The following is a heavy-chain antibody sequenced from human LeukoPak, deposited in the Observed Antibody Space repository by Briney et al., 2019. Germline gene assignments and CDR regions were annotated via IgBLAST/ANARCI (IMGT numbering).Heavy chain of an antibody. D-gene: IGHD5-18*01. CDR2: IYYSGST. V-gene: IGHV4-39*01. CDR3: ARRNVDTAMVPNWFDP. CDR1: GGSISSSSYY. Sequence: SETLSLTCTVSGGSISSSSYYWGWIRQPPGKGLEWIGSIYYSGSTYYNPSLKSRVTISVDTSKNQFSLKLSSVTAADTAVYCCARRNVDTAMVPNWFDPWGQGTLVTVSS. J-gene: IGHJ5*02.